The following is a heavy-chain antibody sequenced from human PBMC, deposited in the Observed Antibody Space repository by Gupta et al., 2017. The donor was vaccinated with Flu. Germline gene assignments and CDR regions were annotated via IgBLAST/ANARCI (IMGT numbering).Heavy chain of an antibody. CDR1: GFTFSDYY. D-gene: IGHD5-12*01. Sequence: EVQLVESGGGLVQPGGSLRLSCAASGFTFSDYYMDWVRQAPGKGLEWVGRIKDKGNSYATQYAASVKDRLAISRDDSKNSLYLQMNSLKSEDTAVYYCARAYNTGYHSPGYWGQGALVTVSS. CDR3: ARAYNTGYHSPGY. CDR2: IKDKGNSYAT. V-gene: IGHV3-72*01. J-gene: IGHJ4*02.